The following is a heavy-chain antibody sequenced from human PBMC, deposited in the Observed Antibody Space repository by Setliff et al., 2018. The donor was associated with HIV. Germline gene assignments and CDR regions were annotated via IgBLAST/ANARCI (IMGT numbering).Heavy chain of an antibody. CDR3: ARDGWDYYGSGTYPPLYYFDS. D-gene: IGHD3-10*01. CDR1: GYTFTGYY. V-gene: IGHV1-2*04. CDR2: INPNSGGT. Sequence: ASVKVSCKASGYTFTGYYMHWVRQAPGQGLEWMGWINPNSGGTNYAQKFQGWVTMTRDTSISTAYMELSRLRSDDTAVYYCARDGWDYYGSGTYPPLYYFDSWGQGTLVTAPQ. J-gene: IGHJ4*01.